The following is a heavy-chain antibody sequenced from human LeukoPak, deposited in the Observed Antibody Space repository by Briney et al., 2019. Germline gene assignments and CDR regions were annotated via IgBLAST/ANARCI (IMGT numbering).Heavy chain of an antibody. D-gene: IGHD5-18*01. CDR2: INPSGGST. J-gene: IGHJ4*02. V-gene: IGHV1-46*01. CDR3: ARGHGYSYGKGSYFDY. CDR1: GYTFTSYY. Sequence: ASVKVSCKASGYTFTSYYMHGVRQAPGQGLEWMGIINPSGGSTSYAQKFQGRVTMTRDTSTSTAYMELSSLRSEDTAVYYCARGHGYSYGKGSYFDYWGRGTLVTVSS.